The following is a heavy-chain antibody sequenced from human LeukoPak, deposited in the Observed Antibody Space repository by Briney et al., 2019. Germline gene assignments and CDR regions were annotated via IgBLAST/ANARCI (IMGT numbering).Heavy chain of an antibody. CDR1: GGSFSGYY. Sequence: SETLSLTCAVYGGSFSGYYWSWIRQPPGKGLEWIGEINHSGSTNYNPSLKSRVTISVDTSKNQFSLKLSSVTAADTAVYYCARGPFTYYYDSSGYRLFDYRGQGTLVTVSS. J-gene: IGHJ4*02. CDR3: ARGPFTYYYDSSGYRLFDY. D-gene: IGHD3-22*01. CDR2: INHSGST. V-gene: IGHV4-34*01.